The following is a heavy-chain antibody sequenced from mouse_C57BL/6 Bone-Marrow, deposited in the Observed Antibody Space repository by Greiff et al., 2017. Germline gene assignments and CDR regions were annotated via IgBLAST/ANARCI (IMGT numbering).Heavy chain of an antibody. J-gene: IGHJ2*01. V-gene: IGHV1-42*01. Sequence: EVQLQQSGPELVKPGASVKISCKASGYSFTGYYMNWVKQSPEESLEWIGEINPSTGGTTYNQKFKAKATLTVGKSSSTAYMQLKSLTSEDSAVYYCARWGYYPDYWGQGTTLTVSS. CDR1: GYSFTGYY. CDR3: ARWGYYPDY. CDR2: INPSTGGT.